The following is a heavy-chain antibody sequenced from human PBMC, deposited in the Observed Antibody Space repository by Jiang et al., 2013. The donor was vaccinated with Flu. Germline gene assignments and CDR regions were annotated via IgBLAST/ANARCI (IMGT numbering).Heavy chain of an antibody. Sequence: ISSHYWSWIRQPPEGAGVDWPHLHQWEDQLQPSLKSRVTMSVDTSKNQFSLKLTSVTAADTAVYYCVRPGPPYSSSWSTFDYWGPGTVVTVSS. V-gene: IGHV4-59*10. J-gene: IGHJ4*02. CDR2: LHQWED. CDR1: ISSHY. D-gene: IGHD6-13*01. CDR3: VRPGPPYSSSWSTFDY.